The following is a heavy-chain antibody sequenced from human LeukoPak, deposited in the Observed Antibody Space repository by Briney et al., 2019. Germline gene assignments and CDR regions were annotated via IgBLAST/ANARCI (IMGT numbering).Heavy chain of an antibody. CDR2: IYYSGGT. Sequence: PSETLSLTCTVSGGSISSSSYYWGWIRQPPGKGLEWIGSIYYSGGTYYNPSLKSRVTISVDTSKNQFSLKLSSVTAADTAVYYCARAHLVRYAFDIWGQGTMVTVSS. V-gene: IGHV4-39*07. CDR1: GGSISSSSYY. CDR3: ARAHLVRYAFDI. D-gene: IGHD3-22*01. J-gene: IGHJ3*02.